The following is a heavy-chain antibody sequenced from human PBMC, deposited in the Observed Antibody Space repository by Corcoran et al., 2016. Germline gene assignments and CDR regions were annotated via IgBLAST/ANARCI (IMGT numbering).Heavy chain of an antibody. Sequence: EVQLVQSGAEVKKPGESLRISCKGSGYSFTSYWISWVRQMPGKGLEWMGRIDPSDSYTNYSPSFQGHVTISADKSISTAYLQWSSLKASDTAMYYCARRTADDYVWGSQDGGWFDPWGQGTLVTVSS. V-gene: IGHV5-10-1*03. CDR1: GYSFTSYW. J-gene: IGHJ5*02. CDR2: IDPSDSYT. D-gene: IGHD3-16*01. CDR3: ARRTADDYVWGSQDGGWFDP.